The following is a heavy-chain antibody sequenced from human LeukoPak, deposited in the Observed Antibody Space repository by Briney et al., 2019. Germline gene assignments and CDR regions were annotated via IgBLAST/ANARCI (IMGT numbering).Heavy chain of an antibody. Sequence: TSETLSLTCTVSGGSISSYYWLWIRQPPGKGLEWIGYIYYSGTINYNPSLKSRVTISVDTSKHQFSLRLSSVTAADTAVYYCARHRGAYCGGGSCYSSYYFDSWGQGTLITVSS. J-gene: IGHJ4*02. V-gene: IGHV4-59*08. CDR1: GGSISSYY. CDR3: ARHRGAYCGGGSCYSSYYFDS. CDR2: IYYSGTI. D-gene: IGHD2-15*01.